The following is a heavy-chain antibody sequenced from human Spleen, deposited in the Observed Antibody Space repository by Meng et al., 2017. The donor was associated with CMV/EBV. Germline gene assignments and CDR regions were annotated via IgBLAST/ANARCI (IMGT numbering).Heavy chain of an antibody. D-gene: IGHD3-3*01. CDR2: TNSDGSIT. CDR1: FTFSSYW. V-gene: IGHV3-74*01. J-gene: IGHJ4*02. Sequence: FTFSSYWMHWVRQAPGKGLVWVSRTNSDGSITTYADSVKGRFTISRDNAKNTLYLQMNSLKAEDTAVYYCVRVESFYDFWTGYYFDYWGQGALVTVSS. CDR3: VRVESFYDFWTGYYFDY.